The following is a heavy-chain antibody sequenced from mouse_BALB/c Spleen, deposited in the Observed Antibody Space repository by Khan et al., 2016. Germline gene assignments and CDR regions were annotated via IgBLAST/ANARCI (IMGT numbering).Heavy chain of an antibody. V-gene: IGHV9-2-1*01. D-gene: IGHD2-3*01. CDR1: GYTFTDYS. CDR2: IKTETGKP. CDR3: SRGGWLLRFDY. Sequence: QIQLVQSGPELKKPGETVKISCKASGYTFTDYSMNWVRQAPGKGLKWMGWIKTETGKPTSADDFKGRFVFSLETSASTAFLQINNLNNEDTATYFCSRGGWLLRFDYWGQGTTLTVSS. J-gene: IGHJ2*01.